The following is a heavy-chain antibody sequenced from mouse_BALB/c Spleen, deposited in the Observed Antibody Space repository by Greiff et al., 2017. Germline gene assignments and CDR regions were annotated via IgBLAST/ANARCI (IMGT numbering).Heavy chain of an antibody. CDR1: GYSITSDYA. D-gene: IGHD2-1*01. Sequence: EVQLVESGPGLVKPSQSLSLTCTVTGYSITSDYAWNWIRQFPGNKLEWMGYISYSGSTSYNPSLKSRISITRDTSKNQFFLQLNSVTTEDTATYYCARYGNPYAMDYWGQGTSVTVSS. CDR3: ARYGNPYAMDY. CDR2: ISYSGST. V-gene: IGHV3-2*02. J-gene: IGHJ4*01.